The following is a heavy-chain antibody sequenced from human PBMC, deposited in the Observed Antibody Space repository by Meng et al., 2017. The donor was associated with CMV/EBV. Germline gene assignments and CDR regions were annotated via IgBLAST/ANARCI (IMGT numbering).Heavy chain of an antibody. V-gene: IGHV3-7*01. CDR2: IKQDGSEK. CDR1: GFTFSSYW. Sequence: GGSLRLSCAASGFTFSSYWMSWVRQAPGKGLEWVANIKQDGSEKYYVDSVKGRFTISRDNAKNSLYLQMNSLGAEDTAVYYCARSDCSSTSCYNYYYYGMDVWGQGTTVTVSS. D-gene: IGHD2-2*02. CDR3: ARSDCSSTSCYNYYYYGMDV. J-gene: IGHJ6*02.